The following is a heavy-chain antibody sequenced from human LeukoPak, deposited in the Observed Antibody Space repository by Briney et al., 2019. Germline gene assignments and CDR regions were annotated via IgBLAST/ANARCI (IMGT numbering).Heavy chain of an antibody. Sequence: GASVKVSCKSSGYTFTSYYIHWVRHAPGQGLELMGGINLNTGGTSYEQKFQGRVIMTRDTYFSTAYMELSRVRCDDAAMYYCGRGDIMGVSDYRYFDFWGQGTLVTVSS. J-gene: IGHJ4*02. D-gene: IGHD4-11*01. CDR1: GYTFTSYY. V-gene: IGHV1-2*02. CDR3: GRGDIMGVSDYRYFDF. CDR2: INLNTGGT.